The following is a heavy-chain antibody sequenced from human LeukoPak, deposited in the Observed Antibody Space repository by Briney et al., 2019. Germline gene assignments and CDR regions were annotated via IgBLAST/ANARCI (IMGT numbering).Heavy chain of an antibody. V-gene: IGHV3-66*01. Sequence: GGSLRLSCAASGFTFSSYAMSWVRQAPGKGLEWVSVIYSGGSTYYADSVKGRFTISRDNSKNTLYLQMNSLRAEDTAVYYCARGSGEFDYWGQGTLVTVSS. CDR3: ARGSGEFDY. CDR1: GFTFSSYA. CDR2: IYSGGST. J-gene: IGHJ4*02.